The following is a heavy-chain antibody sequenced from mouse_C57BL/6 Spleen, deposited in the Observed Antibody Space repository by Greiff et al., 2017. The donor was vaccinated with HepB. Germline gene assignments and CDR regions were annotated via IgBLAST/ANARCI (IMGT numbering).Heavy chain of an antibody. V-gene: IGHV1-7*01. J-gene: IGHJ3*01. CDR3: ARSLYDYDYLFAY. CDR1: GYTFTSYW. CDR2: INPSSGYT. Sequence: QVQLQQSGAELAKPGASVKLSCKASGYTFTSYWMHWVKQRPGQGLEWIGYINPSSGYTKYNQKFKDKATLTADKSSSTAYMQLSSLTYGDSAVYYCARSLYDYDYLFAYWGQGTLVTVSA. D-gene: IGHD2-4*01.